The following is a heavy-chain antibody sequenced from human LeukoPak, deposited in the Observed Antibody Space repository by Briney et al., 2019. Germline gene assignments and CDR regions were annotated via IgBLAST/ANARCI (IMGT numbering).Heavy chain of an antibody. D-gene: IGHD2-15*01. CDR1: GGSISTSGYY. CDR3: AGWRAARYGMDV. J-gene: IGHJ6*02. Sequence: PSETLSLTCTVSGGSISTSGYYWGWIRQPPGKGLEWIGSIYYSGSTNYNPSLKSRVTISVDTSKNQFSLKLSSVTAADTAVYYCAGWRAARYGMDVWGQGTTVTVSS. V-gene: IGHV4-39*07. CDR2: IYYSGST.